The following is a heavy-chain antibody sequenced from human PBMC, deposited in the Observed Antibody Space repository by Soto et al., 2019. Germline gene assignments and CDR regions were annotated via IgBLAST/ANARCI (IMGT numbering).Heavy chain of an antibody. Sequence: GASVKVSCKASADTFTSYYVHWVRQAPGQGPEWMGMINPSRGGTDYAQKFQGRVTMTRDTSTTTVYMELSSLRSEDTAIYYCTRSIITTAGTDAFDLWGQGTLVT. V-gene: IGHV1-46*03. CDR3: TRSIITTAGTDAFDL. CDR1: ADTFTSYY. D-gene: IGHD6-13*01. CDR2: INPSRGGT. J-gene: IGHJ3*01.